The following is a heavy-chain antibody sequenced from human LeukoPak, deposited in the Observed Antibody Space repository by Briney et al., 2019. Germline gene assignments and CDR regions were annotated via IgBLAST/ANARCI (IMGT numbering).Heavy chain of an antibody. Sequence: GASVKVSCKASGYTFTSYGISWVRQAPGQGLEWMGWISAYNGNTNYAQKVQGRVTMTTDTSTSTAYMEMRSLRSDDTAVYYCARGGVVEPAATPCFDYWGQGTLVTVSS. CDR1: GYTFTSYG. CDR2: ISAYNGNT. V-gene: IGHV1-18*01. CDR3: ARGGVVEPAATPCFDY. J-gene: IGHJ4*02. D-gene: IGHD2-2*01.